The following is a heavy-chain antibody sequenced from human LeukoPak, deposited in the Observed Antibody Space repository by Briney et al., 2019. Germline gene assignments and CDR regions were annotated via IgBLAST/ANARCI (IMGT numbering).Heavy chain of an antibody. D-gene: IGHD4-17*01. Sequence: SVKLSYKASGRTFSSYAISWVRQAPGQGLEWMGGIIPIFGIANYAQKLQGRVTITAEKPTSTAYMELSSLRSEDTAVYYCARDNYGDYGEVSWGQGTLVTVSS. V-gene: IGHV1-69*10. CDR2: IIPIFGIA. CDR1: GRTFSSYA. J-gene: IGHJ4*02. CDR3: ARDNYGDYGEVS.